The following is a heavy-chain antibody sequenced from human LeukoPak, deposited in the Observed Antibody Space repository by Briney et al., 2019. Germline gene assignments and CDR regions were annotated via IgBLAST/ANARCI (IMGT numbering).Heavy chain of an antibody. CDR3: ARANDYGDPLPRYMDV. D-gene: IGHD4-17*01. V-gene: IGHV4-4*02. CDR2: IYHSGST. CDR1: GGSISSSNW. Sequence: SGTLSLTCAVSGGSISSSNWWSWVRQPPEKGLEWIGEIYHSGSTNYNPSLRSRVTISVDKSKNQFSLKVSSVTAADTAVYYCARANDYGDPLPRYMDVWGKGATVTVSS. J-gene: IGHJ6*03.